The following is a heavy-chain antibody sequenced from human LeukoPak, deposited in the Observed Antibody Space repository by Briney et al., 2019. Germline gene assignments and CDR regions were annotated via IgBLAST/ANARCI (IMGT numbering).Heavy chain of an antibody. J-gene: IGHJ6*02. V-gene: IGHV3-33*01. D-gene: IGHD4-11*01. CDR1: GFTFSSYG. Sequence: GGSLRLSCAASGFTFSSYGMHWVRQAPGKGLEWVAVIWYDGSNKYYADSVKGRFTISRDNSKNTLYLQMNSLRAEDTAVYCCAREKGTVTTLYGMDVWGQGTTVTVSS. CDR3: AREKGTVTTLYGMDV. CDR2: IWYDGSNK.